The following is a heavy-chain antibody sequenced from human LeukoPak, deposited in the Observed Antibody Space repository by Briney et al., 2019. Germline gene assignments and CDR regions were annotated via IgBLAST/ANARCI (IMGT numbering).Heavy chain of an antibody. V-gene: IGHV3-21*01. CDR2: ISSSSSYI. D-gene: IGHD5-24*01. J-gene: IGHJ4*02. CDR3: ARDFGWLQSFGYCDY. Sequence: PGGSLRLSCAASGFTFSSYSMNWVRQAPGKGLEWVSSISSSSSYIYYADSVKGRFTISRDNAKNSLYLQMNSLRAEDTAVYYCARDFGWLQSFGYCDYWGQGTLVTVSS. CDR1: GFTFSSYS.